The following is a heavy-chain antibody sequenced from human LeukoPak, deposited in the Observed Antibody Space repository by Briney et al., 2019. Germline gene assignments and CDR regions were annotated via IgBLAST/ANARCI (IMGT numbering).Heavy chain of an antibody. J-gene: IGHJ4*02. Sequence: GGSLRLSCSASGFTFSSYAMHWVRQAPGKGLEFVSGISTNGGSTYYADSVKARFTISRDNSKNALYLQMSSLRAEDTAVYYCVKRLNNYFDYWGQGALVAVSS. D-gene: IGHD4/OR15-4a*01. CDR2: ISTNGGST. V-gene: IGHV3-64D*06. CDR3: VKRLNNYFDY. CDR1: GFTFSSYA.